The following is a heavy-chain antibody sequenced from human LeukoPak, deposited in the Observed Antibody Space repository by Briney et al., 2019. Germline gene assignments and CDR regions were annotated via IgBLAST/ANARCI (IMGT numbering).Heavy chain of an antibody. CDR1: GGSFSGYY. V-gene: IGHV4-34*01. Sequence: SETLSPTCAVYGGSFSGYYWSWIRQPPGKGLEWIGEINHSGSTNYNPSLKSRVTISVDTSKNQFSLKLSSVTAADTAVYYCARGRGDGYNYFDYWGQGTLVTVPS. CDR3: ARGRGDGYNYFDY. J-gene: IGHJ4*02. D-gene: IGHD5-24*01. CDR2: INHSGST.